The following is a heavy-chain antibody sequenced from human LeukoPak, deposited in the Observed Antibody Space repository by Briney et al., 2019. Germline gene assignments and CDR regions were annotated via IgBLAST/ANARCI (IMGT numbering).Heavy chain of an antibody. Sequence: XVXXNSAAWNWIRXXPXRGLEWLGRTYYRSKWYNDYAVSVKSRITINPDTSKNQFSLQLNSVTPEDTAVYYCARNGDPGIFDYWGQGTLVTVSS. CDR2: TYYRSKWYN. J-gene: IGHJ4*02. CDR3: ARNGDPGIFDY. V-gene: IGHV6-1*01. D-gene: IGHD7-27*01. CDR1: XVXXNSAA.